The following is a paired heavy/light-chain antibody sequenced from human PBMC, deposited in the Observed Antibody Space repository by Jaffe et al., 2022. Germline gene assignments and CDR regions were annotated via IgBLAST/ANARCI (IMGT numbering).Light chain of an antibody. CDR2: GAS. CDR1: QSVSSSY. V-gene: IGKV3-20*01. CDR3: QQYGSSLT. Sequence: EIVLTQSPGTLSLSPGERATLSCRASQSVSSSYLAWYQQKPGQAPRLLMYGASTRATGIPDRFSGSGSGTDFTLTISRLEPEDFAVYYCQQYGSSLTFGGGTKVEIK. J-gene: IGKJ4*01.
Heavy chain of an antibody. Sequence: QLQLQESGPGLVKPSETLSLTCTVSGGSINSNNYYWGWIRQPPGKGLEWIGTIYYSGSTYYNPSLKSRVTISVDTSKNQFSLKLSSVTAADTAVYYCARHRPGFWSGYSYYMDVWGKGTTVTVSS. D-gene: IGHD3-3*01. CDR2: IYYSGST. CDR1: GGSINSNNYY. V-gene: IGHV4-39*01. CDR3: ARHRPGFWSGYSYYMDV. J-gene: IGHJ6*03.